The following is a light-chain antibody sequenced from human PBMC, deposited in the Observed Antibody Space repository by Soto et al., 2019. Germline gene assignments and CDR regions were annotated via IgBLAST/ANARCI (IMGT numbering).Light chain of an antibody. CDR3: QNYDWSLTWT. CDR2: GAS. CDR1: QTISSSF. Sequence: EIVLTQSQGTLSLSPGERATLSCRASQTISSSFLAWYQQKRGQAPRLLVYGASTKATGVPDRFSGSGSGTDFTLTISELEPEDFAVYYCQNYDWSLTWTFGQGTKVDIK. V-gene: IGKV3-20*01. J-gene: IGKJ1*01.